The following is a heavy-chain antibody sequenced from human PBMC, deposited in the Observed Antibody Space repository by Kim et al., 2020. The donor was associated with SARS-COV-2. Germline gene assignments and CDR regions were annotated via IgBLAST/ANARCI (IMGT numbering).Heavy chain of an antibody. V-gene: IGHV1-3*01. CDR2: INAGNGNT. CDR1: GYTFTSYA. CDR3: AREGPMVRGTDAFDI. Sequence: ASVKVSCKASGYTFTSYAMHWVRQAPGQRLEWMGWINAGNGNTKYSQKFQGRVTITRDTSASTAYMELSSLRSEDTAVYYCAREGPMVRGTDAFDIWGQGTMVTVSS. J-gene: IGHJ3*02. D-gene: IGHD3-10*01.